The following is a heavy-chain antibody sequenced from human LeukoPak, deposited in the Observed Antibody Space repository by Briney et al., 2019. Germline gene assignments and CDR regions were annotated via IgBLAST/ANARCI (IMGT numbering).Heavy chain of an antibody. CDR3: PIDGIGWFGELDAFDI. CDR1: GFTFSSYA. D-gene: IGHD3-10*01. Sequence: HPGRSLRLSCAASGFTFSSYAMHWVRQAPGKGLEWVAVISYDGSNKYYADSVKGRFTISRDNSKNTLYLQMNSLRAEDTAVYYCPIDGIGWFGELDAFDIWGQGTMVTVSS. J-gene: IGHJ3*02. CDR2: ISYDGSNK. V-gene: IGHV3-30-3*01.